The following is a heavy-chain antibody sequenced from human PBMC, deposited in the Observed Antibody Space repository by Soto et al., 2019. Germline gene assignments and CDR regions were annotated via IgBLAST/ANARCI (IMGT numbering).Heavy chain of an antibody. Sequence: PSETLSLTCTVSGGSISSYYGSWIRQPPGKGLEWIGYIYYSGSTNYNPSLKSRDTISVDTSKNQFSLKLSSVTAADTAVYYCARDRSSSWSFDPWGQGTLVTVSS. CDR3: ARDRSSSWSFDP. V-gene: IGHV4-59*01. D-gene: IGHD6-13*01. CDR2: IYYSGST. CDR1: GGSISSYY. J-gene: IGHJ5*02.